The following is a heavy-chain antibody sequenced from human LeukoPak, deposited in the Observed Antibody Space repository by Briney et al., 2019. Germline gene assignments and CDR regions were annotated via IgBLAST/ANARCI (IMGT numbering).Heavy chain of an antibody. D-gene: IGHD3-10*01. V-gene: IGHV4-31*03. CDR1: GVSISSGGYY. J-gene: IGHJ4*02. CDR3: AREVRGVLNYYFDY. Sequence: PSQTLSLTCTVSGVSISSGGYYWSWIRQHPGKGLEWIGYIYYSGSAYYNPSLKCRVTISVDTSKNQFSLKLSSVTAADTAVYYCAREVRGVLNYYFDYWGQGTLVTVSS. CDR2: IYYSGSA.